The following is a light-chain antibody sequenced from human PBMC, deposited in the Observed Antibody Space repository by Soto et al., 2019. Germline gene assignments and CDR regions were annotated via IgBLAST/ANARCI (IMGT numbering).Light chain of an antibody. J-gene: IGKJ4*01. CDR1: QSVGGN. Sequence: EIVMTQSPPTLSVSPGERVTLSCRVSQSVGGNVAWYQQRPGQAPRLLISGASNRASGVPARMSGSGYGTEFTLTISSLLAEDIGVYYCQQYYNWPPLTFGGGTKVEIK. V-gene: IGKV3-15*01. CDR2: GAS. CDR3: QQYYNWPPLT.